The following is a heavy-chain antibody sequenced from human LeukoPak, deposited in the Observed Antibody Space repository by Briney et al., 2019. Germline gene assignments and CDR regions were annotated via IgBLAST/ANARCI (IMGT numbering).Heavy chain of an antibody. CDR1: GDSVSGKTVA. J-gene: IGHJ4*02. CDR3: ARQPALTHSHFDF. V-gene: IGHV6-1*01. Sequence: SQTLSLTCAVSGDSVSGKTVAWNWIRLSPSRGLEWVGRTYFRSVWIFEYALSVKGRVTISPDTSKNQFSLKLSSVTAADTAVYYCARQPALTHSHFDFWGQGTLVTVSS. CDR2: TYFRSVWIF.